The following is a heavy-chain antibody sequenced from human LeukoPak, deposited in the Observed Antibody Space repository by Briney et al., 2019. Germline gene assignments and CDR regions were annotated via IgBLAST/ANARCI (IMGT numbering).Heavy chain of an antibody. J-gene: IGHJ4*02. CDR3: ARDSANVVGAKSIFDY. CDR2: ISGSSSYI. D-gene: IGHD1-26*01. Sequence: GGSLRLSCAASGFTFSSYSMNWVRQAPGKGLEWVSSISGSSSYIYYADSVKGRFTISSDNVKNSLHLQMSSLRAEDTAVYYCARDSANVVGAKSIFDYWGQGALVTVSS. CDR1: GFTFSSYS. V-gene: IGHV3-21*01.